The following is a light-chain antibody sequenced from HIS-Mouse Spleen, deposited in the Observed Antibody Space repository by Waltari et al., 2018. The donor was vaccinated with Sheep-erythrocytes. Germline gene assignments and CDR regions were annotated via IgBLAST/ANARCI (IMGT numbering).Light chain of an antibody. CDR1: HSISSY. CDR2: AAS. J-gene: IGKJ1*01. CDR3: QQSYSTPRT. V-gene: IGKV1-39*01. Sequence: DIQMAQSPSSLSASVGGRVTITCRASHSISSYLNRYQQKPGKAPKLLSYAASSLQSGVPSRFSGSGAGTEFTLTISSLQPEDFATYYCQQSYSTPRTFGQGTKVEIK.